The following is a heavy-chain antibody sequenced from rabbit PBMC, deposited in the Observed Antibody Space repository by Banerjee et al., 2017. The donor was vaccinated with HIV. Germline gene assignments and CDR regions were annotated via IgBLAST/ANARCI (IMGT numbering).Heavy chain of an antibody. CDR3: ARTGSGNYWL. Sequence: QSLEESGGDLVKPGASLTLTCTASGFDLSSYYYMCWVRQAPGKGLEWIACIYAGSSGSSGSTYYASWAKGRFTISKTSSTTVTLQMTSLTAADTATYFCARTGSGNYWLWGQGTLVTVS. CDR2: IYAGSSGSSGST. J-gene: IGHJ4*01. CDR1: GFDLSSYYY. V-gene: IGHV1S40*01. D-gene: IGHD1-1*01.